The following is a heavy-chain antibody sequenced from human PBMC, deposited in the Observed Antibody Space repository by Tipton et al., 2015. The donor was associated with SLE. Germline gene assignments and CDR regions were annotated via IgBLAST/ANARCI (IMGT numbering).Heavy chain of an antibody. CDR1: GDSVSSNSAA. Sequence: GLVKPSQTLSLTCAISGDSVSSNSAAWNWIRQSPSRGLEWLGRTYYMSKWYNDYAVSVKSRIIINTDTSKNQFSLQLTSVTPEDTAVYYCARGGYCSGGSCYPEYFHHWGQGTLVTVSS. V-gene: IGHV6-1*01. CDR3: ARGGYCSGGSCYPEYFHH. J-gene: IGHJ1*01. CDR2: TYYMSKWYN. D-gene: IGHD2-15*01.